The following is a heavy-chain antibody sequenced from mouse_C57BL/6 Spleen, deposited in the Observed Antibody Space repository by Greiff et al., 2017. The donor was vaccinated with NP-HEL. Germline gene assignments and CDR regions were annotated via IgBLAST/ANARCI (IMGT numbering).Heavy chain of an antibody. CDR3: ARHYDYSYAMDY. CDR2: ISYDGSN. CDR1: GYSITSGYY. D-gene: IGHD2-4*01. V-gene: IGHV3-6*01. J-gene: IGHJ4*01. Sequence: EVKLQESGPGLVKPSQSLSLTCSVTGYSITSGYYWNWIRQFPGNKLEWMGYISYDGSNNYNPSLKNRISITRDTSKNQFFLKLNSVTTEDTATYYCARHYDYSYAMDYWGQGTSVTVSS.